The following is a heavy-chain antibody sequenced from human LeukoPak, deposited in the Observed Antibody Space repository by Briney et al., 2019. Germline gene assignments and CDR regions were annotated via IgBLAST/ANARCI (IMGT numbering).Heavy chain of an antibody. CDR1: GFTFSGYG. CDR2: IWYDGSNK. CDR3: ARGIDYYGSGSYPLHFQH. Sequence: GGSLRLSCAASGFTFSGYGMHWVRQAPGKGLEWVAVIWYDGSNKYYADSVKGRFTISRDNSKNTLYLQMNSLRAEDTAVYHCARGIDYYGSGSYPLHFQHWGQGTLVTVSS. J-gene: IGHJ1*01. D-gene: IGHD3-10*01. V-gene: IGHV3-33*01.